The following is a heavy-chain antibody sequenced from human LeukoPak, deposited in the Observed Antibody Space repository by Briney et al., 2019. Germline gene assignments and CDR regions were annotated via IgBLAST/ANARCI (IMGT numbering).Heavy chain of an antibody. D-gene: IGHD2-2*01. CDR1: GGSISSSSYY. CDR3: ATRTGAYCSSTSCSPYYYYGMDV. J-gene: IGHJ6*02. CDR2: IYYSGST. Sequence: SETLSLTCTVSGGSISSSSYYWGWIRQPPGKGLEWIGGIYYSGSTYYNPSLKSRVTISVDTSKNQFSLKLSSVTAADTAVYYCATRTGAYCSSTSCSPYYYYGMDVWGQGTTVTVSS. V-gene: IGHV4-39*01.